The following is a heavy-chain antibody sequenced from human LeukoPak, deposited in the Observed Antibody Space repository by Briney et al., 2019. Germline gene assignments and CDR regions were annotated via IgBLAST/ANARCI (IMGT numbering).Heavy chain of an antibody. CDR3: ARGHVPGTDRHWDY. D-gene: IGHD6-19*01. CDR1: GFTFSSHW. CDR2: IISDGSAT. V-gene: IGHV3-74*01. J-gene: IGHJ4*02. Sequence: PGGSLRLSCAASGFTFSSHWMHWVRQAPGKGLVWVSRIISDGSATSYADSVKGLFTISKGNAKNTLYLQMNSLRVDDTAVYYCARGHVPGTDRHWDYWGQGILVTVSS.